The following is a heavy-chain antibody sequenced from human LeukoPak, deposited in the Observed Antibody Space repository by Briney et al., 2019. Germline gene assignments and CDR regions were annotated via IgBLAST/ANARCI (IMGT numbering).Heavy chain of an antibody. J-gene: IGHJ4*02. CDR3: AKATYSGWYPASFDY. CDR2: ISWNSGSI. Sequence: GGSLRLSCAASGFTFDDYAMHWVRQAPGKGLEWVSGISWNSGSIGYADSVKGRFTISRDNAKNSLYLQMNSLRAEDTALYYCAKATYSGWYPASFDYWGQGTLVTVSS. D-gene: IGHD6-19*01. CDR1: GFTFDDYA. V-gene: IGHV3-9*01.